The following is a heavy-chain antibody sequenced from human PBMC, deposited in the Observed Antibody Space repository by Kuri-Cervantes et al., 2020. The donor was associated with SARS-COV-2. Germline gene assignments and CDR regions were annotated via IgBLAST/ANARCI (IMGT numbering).Heavy chain of an antibody. CDR3: AKGARQYSGSNFYFSHYSMDV. CDR1: GYSFGDYA. V-gene: IGHV7-4-1*02. Sequence: GGSLRLSCKASGYSFGDYAMNWVRQAPGQGLEWMGWINTNTGNPTYAQGFTGRFVFSLDTSVNTAYLEISSLMAEDTAVYYCAKGARQYSGSNFYFSHYSMDVWGKGTTVTVSS. CDR2: INTNTGNP. D-gene: IGHD1-26*01. J-gene: IGHJ6*03.